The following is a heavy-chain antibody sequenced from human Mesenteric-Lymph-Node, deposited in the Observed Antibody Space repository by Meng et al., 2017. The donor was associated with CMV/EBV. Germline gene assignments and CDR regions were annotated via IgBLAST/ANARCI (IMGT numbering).Heavy chain of an antibody. CDR2: ISLDSGGT. Sequence: ASVKVSCKASAYTFTDYYMHWVRQAPGQGLEWMGWISLDSGGTNYAQKFQGRVTMTRDTSVSTAYMELSWLGSDDTAVYFCAISGPRPRITIFGGGDSYHYDMDVWGQGTTVTVSS. CDR1: AYTFTDYY. J-gene: IGHJ6*02. D-gene: IGHD3-3*01. CDR3: AISGPRPRITIFGGGDSYHYDMDV. V-gene: IGHV1-2*02.